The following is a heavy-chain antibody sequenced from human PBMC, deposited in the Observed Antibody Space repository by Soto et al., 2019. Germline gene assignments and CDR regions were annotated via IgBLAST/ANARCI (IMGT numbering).Heavy chain of an antibody. D-gene: IGHD6-13*01. CDR3: TRDASRDSSARGWFDP. CDR2: ISSNIAYI. CDR1: GFTFCSFT. V-gene: IGHV3-21*01. J-gene: IGHJ5*02. Sequence: PGGSLRLSCAASGFTFCSFTMNWVRQAPGKGLEWVSTISSNIAYIYYTDALRGRFTISRDNAKNSLHLQMNSLRAEDTAVYYCTRDASRDSSARGWFDPWGPATLVNVSS.